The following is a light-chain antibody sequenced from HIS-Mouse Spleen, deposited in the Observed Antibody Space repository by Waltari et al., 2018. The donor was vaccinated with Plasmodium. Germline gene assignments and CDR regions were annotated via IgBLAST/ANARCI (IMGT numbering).Light chain of an antibody. Sequence: QSALTQPASVSGSPGQSITISCTGTSSDVGGSNYVSCYQQHPGKATKRKIYDVSNRPSGVSNRFSGSKSANTASLTISGLQAEDEADYYCSSYTSSSTLVFGGGTKLTVL. CDR2: DVS. CDR3: SSYTSSSTLV. J-gene: IGLJ2*01. V-gene: IGLV2-14*03. CDR1: SSDVGGSNY.